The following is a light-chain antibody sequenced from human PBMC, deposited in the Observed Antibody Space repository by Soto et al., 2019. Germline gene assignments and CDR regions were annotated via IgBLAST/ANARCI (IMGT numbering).Light chain of an antibody. V-gene: IGLV2-11*01. CDR2: DVS. CDR3: CSFAGSNSFA. J-gene: IGLJ1*01. Sequence: QSVLTQPRSVSGSPGQSVTISCTGTSSDIGGFNYVSWYQQHPGEAPKLMIFDVSKRPSGVPDRFSGSKSGNTASLTISGLQAEDEADYYCCSFAGSNSFAFGSGTKVTVL. CDR1: SSDIGGFNY.